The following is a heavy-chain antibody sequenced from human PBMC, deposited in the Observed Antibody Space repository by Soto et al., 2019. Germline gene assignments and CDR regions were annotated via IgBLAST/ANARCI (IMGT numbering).Heavy chain of an antibody. J-gene: IGHJ3*02. Sequence: QVQLVQSGAEVKKPGASVKVSCKTSGYTFTNHGINWVRQAPGQGLEWMGWINPYNANVNYAQKHQGRVTMTTDTSTSTADMDLSSLTSDDTAVYYCARDRFAGIWGDAFDIWGQGTMVTVSS. CDR2: INPYNANV. CDR3: ARDRFAGIWGDAFDI. CDR1: GYTFTNHG. D-gene: IGHD3-16*01. V-gene: IGHV1-18*04.